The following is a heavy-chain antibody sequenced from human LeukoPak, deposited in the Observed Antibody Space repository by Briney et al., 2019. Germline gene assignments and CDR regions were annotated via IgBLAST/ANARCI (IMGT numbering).Heavy chain of an antibody. D-gene: IGHD6-19*01. J-gene: IGHJ4*02. CDR2: IYPGDYDS. CDR1: GYNFTNDW. Sequence: GESLKISCKGSGYNFTNDWIAWVRQMPGRGLEWMGIIYPGDYDSRYSLPFEGQVTISADKSISTAYLRWSSLKASDTAMYYCARMTSDWYLDYWGQGTLVTVSS. V-gene: IGHV5-51*01. CDR3: ARMTSDWYLDY.